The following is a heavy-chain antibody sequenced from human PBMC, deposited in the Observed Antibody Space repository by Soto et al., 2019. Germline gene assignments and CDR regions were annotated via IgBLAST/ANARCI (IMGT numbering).Heavy chain of an antibody. CDR1: GGSFSGYY. CDR2: INHSGST. CDR3: ARERAKYCSSTSCAKGFDY. J-gene: IGHJ4*02. D-gene: IGHD2-2*01. V-gene: IGHV4-34*01. Sequence: QVQLHQWGAGLLKPSETLSLTCAVYGGSFSGYYWSWIRQPPGKGLEWIGEINHSGSTNYNPSLKSRVTISVDTSKNQFSLKLSSVTAADTAVYYCARERAKYCSSTSCAKGFDYWGQGTLVTVSS.